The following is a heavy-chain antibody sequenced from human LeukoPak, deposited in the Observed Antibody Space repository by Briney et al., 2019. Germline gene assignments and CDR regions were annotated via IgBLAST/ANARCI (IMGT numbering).Heavy chain of an antibody. V-gene: IGHV1-69*13. CDR3: ASAPGEQQLSKADAFDI. D-gene: IGHD6-13*01. CDR1: GGTFSSYA. CDR2: ITPIFGTA. J-gene: IGHJ3*02. Sequence: SVKVSCKASGGTFSSYAISWVRQAPGQGLEWMGGITPIFGTANYAQKFQGRVTITADESTSTAYMELSSLRSEDTAVYYCASAPGEQQLSKADAFDIWGQGTMVTVSS.